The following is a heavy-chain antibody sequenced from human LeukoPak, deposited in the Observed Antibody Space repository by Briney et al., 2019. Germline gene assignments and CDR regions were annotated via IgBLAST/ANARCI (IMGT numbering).Heavy chain of an antibody. Sequence: KPSETLSLTCTVSGGSISSYYWSWIRQPPGKGLEWIGYIYYSGRTNYNPSLKSRITILVDTSKNQFSLKLSSVTAADTAVYYCARDFSGSYFYYYYYGMDVWGQGTTVTVFS. V-gene: IGHV4-59*01. CDR1: GGSISSYY. CDR3: ARDFSGSYFYYYYYGMDV. J-gene: IGHJ6*02. CDR2: IYYSGRT. D-gene: IGHD1-26*01.